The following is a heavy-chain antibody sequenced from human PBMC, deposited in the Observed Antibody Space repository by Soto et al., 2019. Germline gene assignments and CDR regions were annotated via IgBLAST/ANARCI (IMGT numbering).Heavy chain of an antibody. CDR1: GGTFSSYA. CDR3: ARSIVVVITPLDWYFDL. V-gene: IGHV1-69*13. D-gene: IGHD3-22*01. J-gene: IGHJ2*01. Sequence: SVKVSCKASGGTFSSYAISWVRQAPGQGLEWMGGIIPIFGTANYAQKFQGRVTITADESTSTAYMELSSLRSEDTAVYYCARSIVVVITPLDWYFDLWCRGSLVSVSS. CDR2: IIPIFGTA.